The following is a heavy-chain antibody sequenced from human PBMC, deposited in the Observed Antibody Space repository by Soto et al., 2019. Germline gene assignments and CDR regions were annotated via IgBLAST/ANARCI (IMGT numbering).Heavy chain of an antibody. CDR3: ARVSRGNYYDRRRYYPTAFHI. CDR1: GGTFSSYA. Sequence: GASVKVSCKASGGTFSSYAISWVRQAPGQGLEWMGGIIPIFGTANYAQKFQGRVTITADESTSTAYMELSSLRSEDTAVYYCARVSRGNYYDRRRYYPTAFHISGQGTMLSVSS. D-gene: IGHD3-22*01. V-gene: IGHV1-69*13. J-gene: IGHJ3*02. CDR2: IIPIFGTA.